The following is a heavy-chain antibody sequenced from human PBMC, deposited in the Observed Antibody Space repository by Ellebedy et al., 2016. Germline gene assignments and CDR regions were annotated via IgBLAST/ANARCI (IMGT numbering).Heavy chain of an antibody. CDR2: IIPILGIA. D-gene: IGHD6-19*01. Sequence: ASVKVSCKASGGTFSSYAISWVRQAPGQGLEWMGRIIPILGIANYAQKFQGRVTITADKSTSTAYMELSSLRSEDTAVYYCARGIAVAGTVWFDPWGQGTLVTVSS. CDR3: ARGIAVAGTVWFDP. CDR1: GGTFSSYA. J-gene: IGHJ5*02. V-gene: IGHV1-69*04.